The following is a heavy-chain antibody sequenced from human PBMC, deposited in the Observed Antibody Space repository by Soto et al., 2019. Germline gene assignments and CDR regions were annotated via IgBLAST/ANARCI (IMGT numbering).Heavy chain of an antibody. Sequence: EVQLVESGGGLVPPGRSLRLSCAASGFTFENYAMHWVRQAPGKGLEWVSGISWHSGNLGYADSVRGRFTISRDNAKNSLYLQMNSLRPEDTGLYYCAKDILYSNYEHYFDSWGQGTLVTVSS. CDR2: ISWHSGNL. CDR3: AKDILYSNYEHYFDS. J-gene: IGHJ4*02. V-gene: IGHV3-9*01. CDR1: GFTFENYA. D-gene: IGHD4-4*01.